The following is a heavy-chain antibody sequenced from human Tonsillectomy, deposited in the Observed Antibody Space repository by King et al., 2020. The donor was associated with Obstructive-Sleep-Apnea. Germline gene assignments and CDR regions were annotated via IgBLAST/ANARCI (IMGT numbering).Heavy chain of an antibody. J-gene: IGHJ4*02. V-gene: IGHV3-23*04. CDR2: ISGSGCST. CDR1: GFTFCTYG. CDR3: AKDSMDYDTLTGPVDY. D-gene: IGHD3-9*01. Sequence: VQLVESGGDLVQPGGSPRLSCAGSGFTFCTYGMSLVRPAPGTGLEWGAGISGSGCSTYFGESVKGRFTLSRDNSKNTLYLQMNSLRAEDTALYYCAKDSMDYDTLTGPVDYWGQGTLVTVSS.